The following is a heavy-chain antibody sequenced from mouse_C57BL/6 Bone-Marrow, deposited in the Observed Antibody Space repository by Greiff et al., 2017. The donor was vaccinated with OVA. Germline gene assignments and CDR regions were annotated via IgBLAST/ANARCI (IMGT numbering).Heavy chain of an antibody. V-gene: IGHV5-6*01. D-gene: IGHD1-1*01. CDR1: GFTFSSYG. Sequence: EVQRVESGGDLVKPGGSLKLSCAASGFTFSSYGMSWVRQTPDKRLEWVATISSGGSYTYYPDSVKGRFTISRDNAKNTLYLQMSSLKSEDTAMYYCARHITYGSSYGGYAMDYWGQGTSVTVSS. J-gene: IGHJ4*01. CDR3: ARHITYGSSYGGYAMDY. CDR2: ISSGGSYT.